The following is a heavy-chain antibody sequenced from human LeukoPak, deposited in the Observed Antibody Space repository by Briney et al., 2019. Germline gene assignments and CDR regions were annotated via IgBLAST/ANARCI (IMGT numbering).Heavy chain of an antibody. Sequence: ASVKVSCKASGYTFTSYGISWVRQAPGQGLEWMGIINPSGGSTSYAQKFQGRVTMTRDMSTSTVYMELSSLRSEDTAVYYCARDLDDYGGNSTRDYWGQGTLVTVSS. J-gene: IGHJ4*02. CDR3: ARDLDDYGGNSTRDY. CDR1: GYTFTSYG. D-gene: IGHD4-23*01. V-gene: IGHV1-46*01. CDR2: INPSGGST.